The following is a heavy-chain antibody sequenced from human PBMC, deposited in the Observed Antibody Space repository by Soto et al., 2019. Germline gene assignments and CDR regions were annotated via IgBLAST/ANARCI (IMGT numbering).Heavy chain of an antibody. J-gene: IGHJ6*03. CDR2: IYPGDSDT. CDR1: GYSFTSYW. D-gene: IGHD2-15*01. Sequence: PGESLKISCKGSGYSFTSYWIGWVRQMPGKGLEWMGIIYPGDSDTRYSPSFQGQVTISADKSISTAYLQWSSLKASDTAMYYCARSPYCSGGSCYVSDYYYMDVWGKGTTVTVSS. V-gene: IGHV5-51*01. CDR3: ARSPYCSGGSCYVSDYYYMDV.